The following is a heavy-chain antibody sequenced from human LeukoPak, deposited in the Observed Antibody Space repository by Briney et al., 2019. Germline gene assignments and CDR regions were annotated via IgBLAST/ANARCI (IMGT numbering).Heavy chain of an antibody. CDR1: GGSFSGYY. CDR3: ARPLEPYDILTGYQP. J-gene: IGHJ5*02. D-gene: IGHD3-9*01. CDR2: INHSGST. V-gene: IGHV4-34*01. Sequence: SETLSLTCAVYGGSFSGYYWSWIRQPPGKGLEWIGEINHSGSTNYNPSLKSRVTISVDTSKNQFSLKLSSVTAADTAVYYCARPLEPYDILTGYQPWGQGTLVTVSS.